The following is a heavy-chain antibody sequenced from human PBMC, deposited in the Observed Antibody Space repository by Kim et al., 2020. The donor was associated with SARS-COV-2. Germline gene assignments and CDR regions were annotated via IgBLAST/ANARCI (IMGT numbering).Heavy chain of an antibody. D-gene: IGHD1-1*01. V-gene: IGHV3-33*01. CDR3: ARGDPIGKHCFDY. Sequence: GGSLRLSCAASGFTFSSYGMHWVRQAPGKGLEWVAVIWYDGSNKYYADSVKGRFTISRDNSKNTLYLQMNSLRAEDTAVYYCARGDPIGKHCFDYWGQGTLVTVSS. CDR1: GFTFSSYG. CDR2: IWYDGSNK. J-gene: IGHJ4*02.